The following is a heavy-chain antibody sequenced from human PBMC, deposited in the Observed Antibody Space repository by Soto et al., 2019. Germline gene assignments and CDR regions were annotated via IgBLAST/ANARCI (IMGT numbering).Heavy chain of an antibody. J-gene: IGHJ3*02. V-gene: IGHV1-2*02. CDR3: ASARGAFDI. CDR2: MNPKSGGA. Sequence: ASVKVSCKTSGYTFTDYYTHWVRQAPGQGLEWMGWMNPKSGGAYFAQKFQGRVTLTRDTSIGTAYIEVNSLTSDDTTVYYCASARGAFDIWGQGTMVTVSS. D-gene: IGHD3-10*01. CDR1: GYTFTDYY.